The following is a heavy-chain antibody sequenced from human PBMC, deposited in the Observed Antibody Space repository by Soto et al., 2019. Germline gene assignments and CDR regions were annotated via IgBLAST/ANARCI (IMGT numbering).Heavy chain of an antibody. Sequence: SETLSLTCTVSGGSVSSGSYYWSWIRQPPGKGLEWIGYIYYSGSTNYNPSLKSRVTISVDTSKNQFSLKLSSVTAADTAVYYCARPNGSGGNYYGMDVWGQGTTVTVSS. D-gene: IGHD3-10*01. J-gene: IGHJ6*02. CDR2: IYYSGST. CDR1: GGSVSSGSYY. CDR3: ARPNGSGGNYYGMDV. V-gene: IGHV4-61*01.